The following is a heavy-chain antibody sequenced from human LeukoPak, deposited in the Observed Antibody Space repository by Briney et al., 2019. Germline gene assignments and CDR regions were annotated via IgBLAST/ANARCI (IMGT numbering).Heavy chain of an antibody. D-gene: IGHD3-3*01. J-gene: IGHJ4*02. CDR1: GGLISISTYY. Sequence: PSETLSLTCTVSGGLISISTYYWGWIRQPPGKGLEWIGSIYYSGTTYYNPSLKSPVTISVDTSKNQFSLILTSVTAADTAVYYCARQTGAGLFILPGGQGTLVTVSS. V-gene: IGHV4-39*01. CDR3: ARQTGAGLFILP. CDR2: IYYSGTT.